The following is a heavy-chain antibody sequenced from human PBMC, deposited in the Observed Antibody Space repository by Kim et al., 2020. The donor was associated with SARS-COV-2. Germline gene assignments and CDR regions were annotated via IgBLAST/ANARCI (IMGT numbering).Heavy chain of an antibody. CDR3: AKDSLYYDSSGYYCN. D-gene: IGHD3-22*01. V-gene: IGHV3-43*02. CDR2: ISGDGGST. J-gene: IGHJ4*02. CDR1: GFTFDDYA. Sequence: GGSLRLSCAASGFTFDDYAMHWVRQAPGKGLEWVSLISGDGGSTYYADSVKGRFTISRYNSKNSLYLQMNSLRTEDTALYYCAKDSLYYDSSGYYCNWGQGTLVTVSS.